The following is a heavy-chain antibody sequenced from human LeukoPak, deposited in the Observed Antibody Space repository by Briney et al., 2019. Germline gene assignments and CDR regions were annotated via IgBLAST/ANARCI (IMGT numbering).Heavy chain of an antibody. CDR1: GLTVSSNY. V-gene: IGHV3-53*01. D-gene: IGHD3-10*01. CDR2: IYRDGST. Sequence: GGSLRLSCAASGLTVSSNYMSWVRQGPGKGLEWASSIYRDGSTYYADSVKGRFTISRDNSKNTVYLQMNSLRAEDTAVYYCARDQGLGHYFDSWGQGTLVTVSP. J-gene: IGHJ4*02. CDR3: ARDQGLGHYFDS.